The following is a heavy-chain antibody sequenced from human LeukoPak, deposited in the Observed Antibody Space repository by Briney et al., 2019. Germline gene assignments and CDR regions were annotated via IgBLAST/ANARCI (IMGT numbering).Heavy chain of an antibody. CDR2: ISSSGSTI. J-gene: IGHJ6*02. V-gene: IGHV3-11*01. CDR3: ARDIVPYGMDV. Sequence: PGGSLRLSCAASGFTVSSNYMSWIRQAPGKGLEWVSYISSSGSTIYYADSVKGRFTISRDNAKNSLYLQMNSLRAEDTAVYYCARDIVPYGMDVWGQGTTVTVSS. D-gene: IGHD2-15*01. CDR1: GFTVSSNY.